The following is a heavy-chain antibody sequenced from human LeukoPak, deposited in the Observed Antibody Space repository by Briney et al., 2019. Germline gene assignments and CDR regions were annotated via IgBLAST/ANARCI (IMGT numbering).Heavy chain of an antibody. CDR2: IDTAGDT. Sequence: PGGSLRPSCAASGFAFSSYDMQWVRQITGKGLEWVSTIDTAGDTFYLDSVKGRFTISRDSAKTSLYLEMNSLRAGDTAIYYCARKLWGHGMDVWGQGTTVTVSS. V-gene: IGHV3-13*04. CDR3: ARKLWGHGMDV. D-gene: IGHD3-10*01. CDR1: GFAFSSYD. J-gene: IGHJ6*02.